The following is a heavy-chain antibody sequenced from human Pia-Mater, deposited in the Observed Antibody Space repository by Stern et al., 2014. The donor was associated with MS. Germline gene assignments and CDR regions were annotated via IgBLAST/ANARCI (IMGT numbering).Heavy chain of an antibody. CDR2: IIPIFGTG. CDR3: ARGSYSSSWYGVY. J-gene: IGHJ4*02. D-gene: IGHD6-13*01. V-gene: IGHV1-69*01. Sequence: VQLVESGAEVKKPGSSVKVSCKASGGTFRSYVISWVRQAPGQGLEWMGGIIPIFGTGNYAQKFQGRVTITADESASTAYMELSSLRSEDTAVYYCARGSYSSSWYGVYWGQGTLVTVSS. CDR1: GGTFRSYV.